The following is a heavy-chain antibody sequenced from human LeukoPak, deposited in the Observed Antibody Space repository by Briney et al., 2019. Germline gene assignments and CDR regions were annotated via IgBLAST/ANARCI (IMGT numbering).Heavy chain of an antibody. CDR3: ARERLRLFDP. J-gene: IGHJ5*02. CDR2: IYSGGST. D-gene: IGHD3-16*01. Sequence: GGSLRLSCAASGFTVSSNYMSWVRQAPGKGLEWVSVIYSGGSTYYADSVKGRFTISRDNSKDTLYLQMNSLRAEDTAVYYCARERLRLFDPWGQGTLVTVSS. V-gene: IGHV3-53*01. CDR1: GFTVSSNY.